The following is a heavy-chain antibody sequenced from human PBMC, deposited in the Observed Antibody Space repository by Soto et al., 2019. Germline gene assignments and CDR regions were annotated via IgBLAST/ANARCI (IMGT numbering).Heavy chain of an antibody. J-gene: IGHJ5*02. CDR1: GGTFSSYA. CDR3: ASSHYDYVWGSYRPPYNWFDP. D-gene: IGHD3-16*02. Sequence: QVQLVQSGAEVKKPGSSVKVSYKASGGTFSSYAISWVRQAPGQGLEWMGGIIPIFGTANYAQKFQGRVTITADESTSTAYMELSSLRSEDTAVYYCASSHYDYVWGSYRPPYNWFDPWGQGTLVTVSS. CDR2: IIPIFGTA. V-gene: IGHV1-69*01.